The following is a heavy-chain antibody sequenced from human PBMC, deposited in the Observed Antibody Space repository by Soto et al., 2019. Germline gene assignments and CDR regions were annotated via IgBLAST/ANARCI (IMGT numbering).Heavy chain of an antibody. V-gene: IGHV1-8*01. D-gene: IGHD3-10*01. CDR2: MNPNSGNT. Sequence: QVQLVQSGAEVKKPGASVKVSCTASGYTFTSYDINWVRQATGQGLEWMGWMNPNSGNTGYAQKFQGRVTMTRNTSISTAYMELSSLRSEDTAVYYWARGRGTYGSGSYYNYYMDVWGKGTTVTVSS. CDR3: ARGRGTYGSGSYYNYYMDV. CDR1: GYTFTSYD. J-gene: IGHJ6*03.